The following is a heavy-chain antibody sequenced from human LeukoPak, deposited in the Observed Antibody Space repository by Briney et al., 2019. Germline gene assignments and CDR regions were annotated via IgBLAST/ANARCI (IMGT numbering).Heavy chain of an antibody. V-gene: IGHV4-31*03. CDR1: GGSISSGGYY. CDR2: IYYSGST. J-gene: IGHJ3*01. D-gene: IGHD2/OR15-2a*01. CDR3: ARGXNXXPLS. Sequence: PSETLSLTCTVSGGSISSGGYYWSWIRQHPGKGLEWIGYIYYSGSTYYNPSLKSRVTISVDTSKNQFSLKLSSVTAADTAVYXCARGXNXXPLSWGXXTXVXVSS.